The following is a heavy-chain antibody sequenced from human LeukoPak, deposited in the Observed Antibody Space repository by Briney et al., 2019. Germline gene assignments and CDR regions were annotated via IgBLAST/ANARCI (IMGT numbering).Heavy chain of an antibody. D-gene: IGHD6-19*01. J-gene: IGHJ5*02. V-gene: IGHV4-4*07. CDR1: GGSISSYY. Sequence: KTSETLSLTCTVSGGSISSYYWSWIRQPAEKGLDWIGRIHTSGSTNYNPSLKSRVTMSVDTSKNQFSLKLSSVTAADTAVYFCARAPEFSSGWLLDTWGQGILVTVSS. CDR2: IHTSGST. CDR3: ARAPEFSSGWLLDT.